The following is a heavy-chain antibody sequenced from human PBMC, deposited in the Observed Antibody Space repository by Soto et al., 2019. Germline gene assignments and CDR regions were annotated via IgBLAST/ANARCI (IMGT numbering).Heavy chain of an antibody. CDR3: ARALVEVHAHPLLYAFVL. V-gene: IGHV3-23*05. J-gene: IGHJ3*01. CDR1: GFFFTNYA. CDR2: LYRGGVA. Sequence: GGSLRLSCAASGFFFTNYAMGWVRQAPGKGLEWVSALYRGGVAYYADAVSGRFIVSRDNPENTLYLQMTSLGADDSAIYYCARALVEVHAHPLLYAFVLWRHGTVVTVSS. D-gene: IGHD2-2*01.